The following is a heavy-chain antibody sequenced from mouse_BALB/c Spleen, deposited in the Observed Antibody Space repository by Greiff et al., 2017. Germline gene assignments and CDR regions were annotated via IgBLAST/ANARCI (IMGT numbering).Heavy chain of an antibody. CDR3: ARDGYYRYDDAMDY. CDR2: INSNGGST. Sequence: EVQLVESGGGLVQPGGSLKLSCAASGFTFSSYGMSWVRQTPDKRLELVATINSNGGSTYYPDSVKGRFTISRDNAKNTLYLQMSSLKSEDTAMYYCARDGYYRYDDAMDYWGQGTSVTVSS. J-gene: IGHJ4*01. V-gene: IGHV5-6-3*01. D-gene: IGHD2-14*01. CDR1: GFTFSSYG.